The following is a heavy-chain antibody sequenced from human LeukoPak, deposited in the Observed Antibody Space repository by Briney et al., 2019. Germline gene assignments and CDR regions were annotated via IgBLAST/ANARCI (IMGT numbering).Heavy chain of an antibody. V-gene: IGHV1-2*02. CDR2: INPNSGGT. CDR1: GYTFTGYY. J-gene: IGHJ5*02. CDR3: ARDTSEGDYAWWFDP. D-gene: IGHD3-16*01. Sequence: GASVKVSCKASGYTFTGYYMHWVRQAPGQGLEWMGWINPNSGGTNYQGRVTMTRDLSTSTDYMELSSLRSDDTAVYFCARDTSEGDYAWWFDPWGQGTLVTVAS.